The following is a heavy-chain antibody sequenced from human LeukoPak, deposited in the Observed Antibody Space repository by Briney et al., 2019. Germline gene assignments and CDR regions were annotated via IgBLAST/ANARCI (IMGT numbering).Heavy chain of an antibody. V-gene: IGHV3-23*01. J-gene: IGHJ5*02. CDR1: GFTFSFYG. D-gene: IGHD3-10*01. CDR2: ITGAGHT. Sequence: GGSLRLSCAASGFTFSFYGMNWVRQAPGKGLEWVSGITGAGHTYYADSVQGRFTISRDNSKNTLYLQMNSLRAEDTAVYYCARDQGLLWFGELFPGKNWFDPWGQGTLVTVSS. CDR3: ARDQGLLWFGELFPGKNWFDP.